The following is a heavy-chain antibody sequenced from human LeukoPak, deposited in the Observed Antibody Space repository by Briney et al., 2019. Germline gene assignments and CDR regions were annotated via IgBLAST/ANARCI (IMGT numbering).Heavy chain of an antibody. J-gene: IGHJ4*02. Sequence: GGSLRLSCAASGFTFSSYGMSWVRQASGKGLEWVSAISGSGGSTYYADSVKGRFTISRDNSKNTLYLQMNSLRAEDTAVYYCAKDPRICSGGSCYSERFDYWGQGTLVTVSS. V-gene: IGHV3-23*01. CDR3: AKDPRICSGGSCYSERFDY. CDR1: GFTFSSYG. CDR2: ISGSGGST. D-gene: IGHD2-15*01.